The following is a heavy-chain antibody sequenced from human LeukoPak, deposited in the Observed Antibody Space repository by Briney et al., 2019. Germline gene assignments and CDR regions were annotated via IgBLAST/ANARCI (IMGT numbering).Heavy chain of an antibody. CDR2: ISTSASTI. CDR3: ARRGTSRSSYYFDY. CDR1: GFTFSSYE. J-gene: IGHJ4*02. V-gene: IGHV3-48*03. Sequence: GGSLRLSCAASGFTFSSYEMNWVRQAPGKGLEWVSYISTSASTIYYADSVKGRFTSSRDNAKNSLYLRMNSLRAEDTAVYYCARRGTSRSSYYFDYWGQGTLVTVSS.